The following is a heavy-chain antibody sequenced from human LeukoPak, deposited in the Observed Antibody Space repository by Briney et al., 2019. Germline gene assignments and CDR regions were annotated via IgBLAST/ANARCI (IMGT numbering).Heavy chain of an antibody. CDR3: ARNTAFDI. V-gene: IGHV5-51*01. CDR2: IYPGDSDT. Sequence: GESLKISCQASGYRFISYWIAWVRQMPGKGLEWMGIIYPGDSDTRYSPSFQGQVTISADKSITTAYLQWSSLEASDTAMYYCARNTAFDIWGQGTMVTVSS. CDR1: GYRFISYW. J-gene: IGHJ3*02.